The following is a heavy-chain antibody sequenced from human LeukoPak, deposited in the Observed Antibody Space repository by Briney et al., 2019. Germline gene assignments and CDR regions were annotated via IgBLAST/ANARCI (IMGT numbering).Heavy chain of an antibody. D-gene: IGHD6-13*01. CDR3: ARDNSSSWYRLAFDI. V-gene: IGHV4-61*02. CDR1: GGSISSGSYY. Sequence: SETLSLTCTVSGGSISSGSYYWSWIRQPAGKGLDWIGRIYTSGSTNYNPSLKSRVTISVDTSKNQFSLKLSSVTAADTAVYYCARDNSSSWYRLAFDIWGQGTMVTVSS. J-gene: IGHJ3*02. CDR2: IYTSGST.